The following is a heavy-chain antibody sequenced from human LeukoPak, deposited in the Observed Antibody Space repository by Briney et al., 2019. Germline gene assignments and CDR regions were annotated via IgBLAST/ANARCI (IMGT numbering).Heavy chain of an antibody. CDR2: ITNSGNSK. D-gene: IGHD1-1*01. Sequence: PGGSLRLSCAASEFTFSSYSMNWVRQAPGKGLEWVSYITNSGNSKSYADSVKGRFTISRDNTKNSPYLEMNSLRAEDTAVYYCARDRGTEVFPGFDYWGQGTLVTVSS. CDR1: EFTFSSYS. CDR3: ARDRGTEVFPGFDY. J-gene: IGHJ4*02. V-gene: IGHV3-48*01.